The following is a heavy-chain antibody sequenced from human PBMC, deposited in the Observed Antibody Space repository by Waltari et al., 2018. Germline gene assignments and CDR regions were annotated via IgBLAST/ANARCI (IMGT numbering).Heavy chain of an antibody. V-gene: IGHV3-30*02. J-gene: IGHJ4*02. CDR3: AKATRMGTNDY. D-gene: IGHD1-1*01. CDR2: IRYDGSNK. CDR1: GSTFSSSG. Sequence: QVQLVESGGGVVQPGGSLRLSCAASGSTFSSSGMHWVRQAPGKGLEWVALIRYDGSNKYYADSVKGRFTISRDNSKNTLYLQMNSLRAEDTAVYYCAKATRMGTNDYWGQGTLVTVSS.